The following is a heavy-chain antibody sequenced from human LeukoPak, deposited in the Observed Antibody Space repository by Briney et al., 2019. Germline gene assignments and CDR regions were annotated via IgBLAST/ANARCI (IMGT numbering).Heavy chain of an antibody. D-gene: IGHD5-18*01. CDR3: ARDKIGGIQLWLGQGV. CDR1: GGTFSSYA. Sequence: SVKVSCKASGGTFSSYATSWVRQAPGQGLEWMGGIIPIFGTANYAQKFQGRVTITTDESTSTAYMELSSLRSEDTAVYYCARDKIGGIQLWLGQGVWGKGTTVTVSS. V-gene: IGHV1-69*05. CDR2: IIPIFGTA. J-gene: IGHJ6*04.